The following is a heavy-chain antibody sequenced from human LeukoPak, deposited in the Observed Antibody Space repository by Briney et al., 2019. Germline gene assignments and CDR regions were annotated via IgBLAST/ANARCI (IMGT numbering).Heavy chain of an antibody. CDR2: INPNSGGT. Sequence: ASVKVSCKASGYTFTGYYMHWGGQAPGQGLEGRGWINPNSGGTNYAQKFQGRVTMTRDTSISTAYMELSRLRSDDTAVYYCARVWWAKSGSDYWGQGTLVTVSS. V-gene: IGHV1-2*02. CDR1: GYTFTGYY. J-gene: IGHJ4*02. D-gene: IGHD2-15*01. CDR3: ARVWWAKSGSDY.